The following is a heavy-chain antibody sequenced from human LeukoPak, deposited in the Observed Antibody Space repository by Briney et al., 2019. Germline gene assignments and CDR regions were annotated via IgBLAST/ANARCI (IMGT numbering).Heavy chain of an antibody. CDR3: ASESLVAAAGDY. J-gene: IGHJ4*02. CDR2: IYTSGST. D-gene: IGHD6-13*01. Sequence: PSETLSLTCTVSGGSISSYYWSWIRQPAGKGLEWIGRIYTSGSTNYNPSLKSRVTISVDTSKNQFSLKLSSVTAADTAVYYCASESLVAAAGDYWGQGTLVTVSS. CDR1: GGSISSYY. V-gene: IGHV4-4*07.